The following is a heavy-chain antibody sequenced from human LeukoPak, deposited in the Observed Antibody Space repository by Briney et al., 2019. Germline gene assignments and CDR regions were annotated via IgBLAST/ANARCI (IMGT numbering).Heavy chain of an antibody. Sequence: GGSLRLSCTASGFTFGDYAMSWFRQAPGKGLEWVGFIRSKAYGGTTGYAASVKGRFTISRDDSKSIAYLQMNSLKTEDTAVYYCTSGDYWGSFDYWGQGTLVTVSS. V-gene: IGHV3-49*03. CDR1: GFTFGDYA. D-gene: IGHD4-17*01. CDR3: TSGDYWGSFDY. J-gene: IGHJ4*02. CDR2: IRSKAYGGTT.